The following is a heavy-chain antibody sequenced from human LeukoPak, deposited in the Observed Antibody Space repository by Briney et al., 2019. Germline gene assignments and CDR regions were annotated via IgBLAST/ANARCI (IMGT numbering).Heavy chain of an antibody. CDR1: GGSFSGYY. CDR2: INHSGST. Sequence: SETLSLTCAVYGGSFSGYYWSWIRQPPGPGLEWIGEINHSGSTDYNPSLKSRVTISVDTSKNQFCLKLSSVTAADTAVYYCAIGRRWLRPHYFDYWGQGTLVTVSS. CDR3: AIGRRWLRPHYFDY. V-gene: IGHV4-34*01. J-gene: IGHJ4*02. D-gene: IGHD5-12*01.